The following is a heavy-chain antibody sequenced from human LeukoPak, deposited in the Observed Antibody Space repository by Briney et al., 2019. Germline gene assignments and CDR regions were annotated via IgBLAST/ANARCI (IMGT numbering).Heavy chain of an antibody. CDR1: GFTFSSFA. D-gene: IGHD3-22*01. CDR3: AKNSRCIGYYLDY. Sequence: PGGSLRLSCAASGFTFSSFAMSWVRQAPGKGLEWVSTISGSGGSTSYADSVKGRFTISRDNSKNTLYLQMNSLRAEDTALYYCAKNSRCIGYYLDYWGQGTLVTVSS. V-gene: IGHV3-23*01. J-gene: IGHJ4*02. CDR2: ISGSGGST.